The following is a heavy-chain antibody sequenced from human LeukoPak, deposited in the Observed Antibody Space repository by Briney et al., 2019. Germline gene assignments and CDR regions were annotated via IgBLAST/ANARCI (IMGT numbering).Heavy chain of an antibody. Sequence: GGSLRLSCAASGFTFSSYSMNWVRQAPGKGLEWVSRINSDGTMTRYADSVKGRFTISRDNAKNSLYLQMNSLRVEDTAVYYCAKVAKYYYGSETYYFFEHWGQGTPVTASS. CDR1: GFTFSSYS. CDR3: AKVAKYYYGSETYYFFEH. V-gene: IGHV3-74*01. J-gene: IGHJ4*02. D-gene: IGHD3-10*01. CDR2: INSDGTMT.